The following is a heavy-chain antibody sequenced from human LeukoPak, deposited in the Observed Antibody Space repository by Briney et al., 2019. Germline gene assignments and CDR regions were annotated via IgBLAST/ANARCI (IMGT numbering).Heavy chain of an antibody. V-gene: IGHV1-24*01. J-gene: IGHJ4*02. D-gene: IGHD2-15*01. CDR3: ATDPKDIVVVVAAHEWGN. Sequence: ASVKVSCKVSGYTLTELSMHWVRQAPGKGLEWMGGFDPEDGETIYAQKFQGRVTMTEDTSTDTAYMELSSLRSEDTAVYYCATDPKDIVVVVAAHEWGNWGQGTLVTVSS. CDR2: FDPEDGET. CDR1: GYTLTELS.